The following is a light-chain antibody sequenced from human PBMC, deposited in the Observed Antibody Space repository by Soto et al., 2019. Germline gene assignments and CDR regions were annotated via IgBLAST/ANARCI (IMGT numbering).Light chain of an antibody. CDR1: RSIGRS. J-gene: IGKJ1*01. CDR2: AAS. V-gene: IGKV1-39*01. CDR3: LQHNTYPRT. Sequence: DIQVTQSPSSLSASVGDRITITCRASRSIGRSLNWYQHRPGKAPKLLIYAASSLQSGVPSRFSGSGSGTDFTFTISSLQPEDFATYYCLQHNTYPRTFGQGTKVEMK.